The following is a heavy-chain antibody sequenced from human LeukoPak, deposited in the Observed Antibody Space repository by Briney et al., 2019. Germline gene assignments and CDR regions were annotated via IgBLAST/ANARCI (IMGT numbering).Heavy chain of an antibody. CDR1: GYTFTGYY. CDR3: AREVNSSGWKVYYYYGMDV. D-gene: IGHD6-19*01. Sequence: ASVKVSCKASGYTFTGYYMHWVRQAPGQGLEWMGWINPNSGGTNYAQKFQGRVTMTRDTSISTAYMELSRLRPDDTAVYYCAREVNSSGWKVYYYYGMDVWGQGTTVTVSS. V-gene: IGHV1-2*02. J-gene: IGHJ6*02. CDR2: INPNSGGT.